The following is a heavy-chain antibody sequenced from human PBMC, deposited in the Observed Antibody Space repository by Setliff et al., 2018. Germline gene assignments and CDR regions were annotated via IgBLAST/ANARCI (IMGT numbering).Heavy chain of an antibody. Sequence: ASVKVSCKASGYTFSNYGITWVRQAPGQGLEWMGWISAYTGNTKYAQKLQGRVTMTTDTSTSTAYLELRSLGSDDTAVYYCSRLVRFCARTACQRLSGGEFWGQGTLVTVSS. V-gene: IGHV1-18*01. CDR1: GYTFSNYG. CDR2: ISAYTGNT. J-gene: IGHJ4*02. D-gene: IGHD3-3*01. CDR3: SRLVRFCARTACQRLSGGEF.